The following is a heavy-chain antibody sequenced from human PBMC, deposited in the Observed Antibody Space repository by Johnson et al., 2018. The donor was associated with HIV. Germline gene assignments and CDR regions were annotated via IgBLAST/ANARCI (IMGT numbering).Heavy chain of an antibody. J-gene: IGHJ3*02. CDR2: ISWNSGTI. CDR3: ARGEQWLVPDSEDAFDI. V-gene: IGHV3-9*01. CDR1: GFTFDDYG. Sequence: VQLVESGGGLVQPGGSLRLSCAASGFTFDDYGMHWVRQAPGKGLEWVSGISWNSGTIDFVDSLKGRFTISRDNSKNTLYLQMNSLRAEDTAVYYCARGEQWLVPDSEDAFDIWGQGTMVTVSS. D-gene: IGHD6-19*01.